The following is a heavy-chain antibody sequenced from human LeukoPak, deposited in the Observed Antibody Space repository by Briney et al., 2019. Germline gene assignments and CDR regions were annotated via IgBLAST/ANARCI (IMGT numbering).Heavy chain of an antibody. CDR1: GFSFSAYT. D-gene: IGHD3-16*02. J-gene: IGHJ4*02. Sequence: GGSLRLSCAASGFSFSAYTMNWVRQAPGKGLEWISSISDSSDDIYYADSVKGRFIISRDNAKNSLYLQMNSLRVEDTAVYYCAREAEILGYDYVWGSYRSDYWGQGTLVTVSS. CDR3: AREAEILGYDYVWGSYRSDY. V-gene: IGHV3-21*04. CDR2: ISDSSDDI.